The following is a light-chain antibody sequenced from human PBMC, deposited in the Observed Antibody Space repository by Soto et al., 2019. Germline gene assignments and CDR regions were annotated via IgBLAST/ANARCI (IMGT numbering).Light chain of an antibody. V-gene: IGKV3-15*01. J-gene: IGKJ1*01. CDR1: QSVSSN. CDR2: DAS. CDR3: QQYNYWPPWT. Sequence: EIVMTQSPATLSVSPGERATLSCRASQSVSSNLAWYQQKPGQARRLLIYDASTRATGIPARFSGSGSGTEFTLTISSLQSEDFAVYYCQQYNYWPPWTFGQGTKVEIK.